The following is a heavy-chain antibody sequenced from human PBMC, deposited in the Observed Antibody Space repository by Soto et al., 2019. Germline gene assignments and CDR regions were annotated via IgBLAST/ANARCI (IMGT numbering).Heavy chain of an antibody. J-gene: IGHJ4*02. D-gene: IGHD6-13*01. CDR3: AKGVHPGIAYGGKGY. CDR2: ISWNSGSI. CDR1: GFTFDDYA. V-gene: IGHV3-9*01. Sequence: GGSLRLSCAASGFTFDDYAMHWVRQAPGKGLEWVSGISWNSGSIGYADSVKGRFTISRDNAKNSLYLQMNSLRAEDTALYYCAKGVHPGIAYGGKGYWGQGTLVTVSS.